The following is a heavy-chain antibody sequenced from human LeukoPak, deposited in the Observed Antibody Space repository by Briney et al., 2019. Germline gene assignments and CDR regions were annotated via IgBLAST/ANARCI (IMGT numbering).Heavy chain of an antibody. D-gene: IGHD2-15*01. V-gene: IGHV3-53*01. CDR1: GFTVSSNY. CDR2: IYSGGST. CDR3: AREIKHCSGGSCYKGLGY. J-gene: IGHJ4*02. Sequence: GGSLRLSCAASGFTVSSNYMSWVRPAPGKGLEWVSVIYSGGSTYYADSVKGRFTISRDNSKNTLYLQMNSLRAEDTAVYYCAREIKHCSGGSCYKGLGYWGQGTLVTVSS.